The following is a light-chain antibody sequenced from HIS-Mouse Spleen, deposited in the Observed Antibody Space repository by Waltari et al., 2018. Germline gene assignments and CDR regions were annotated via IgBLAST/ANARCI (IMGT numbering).Light chain of an antibody. V-gene: IGKV1-9*01. CDR2: AAS. Sequence: DIQLTQSPSFLSASVGDRVHITCRASQGISSYLAWYQQKPGKAPKLLIYAASTLQSGVPSRFSGSGSGTEFTLTISSLQPEDFSTYYCQQLNSYPPTFGQPTKVEIK. CDR1: QGISSY. CDR3: QQLNSYPPT. J-gene: IGKJ1*01.